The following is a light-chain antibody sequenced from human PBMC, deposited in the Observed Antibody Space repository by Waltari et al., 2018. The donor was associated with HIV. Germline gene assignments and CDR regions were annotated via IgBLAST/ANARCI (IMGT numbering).Light chain of an antibody. J-gene: IGLJ3*02. CDR3: QSYDYTIQV. V-gene: IGLV6-57*01. CDR2: EDN. CDR1: SRDIASKY. Sequence: FILSQPHSESESPGKTVIISCTRNSRDIASKYVQWYQQRTGSSATPVIYEDNRRPSVFPDRFSGSIDSASNSAFLTISGLKTEDEAAYYCQSYDYTIQVFGGGTKLTVL.